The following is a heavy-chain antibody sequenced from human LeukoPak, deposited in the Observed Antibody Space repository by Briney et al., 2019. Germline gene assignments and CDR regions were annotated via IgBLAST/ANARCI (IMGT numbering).Heavy chain of an antibody. V-gene: IGHV3-23*01. Sequence: GGSLRLSCAASGFTFSSYATSWVRQAPGKGLEWVSAISGSGGSTYYADSVKGRFTISRDNSKNTLYLRMNSLRAEDTAVYYCAKIKFGELFRWFDPWGQGTLVTVSS. D-gene: IGHD3-10*01. J-gene: IGHJ5*02. CDR2: ISGSGGST. CDR3: AKIKFGELFRWFDP. CDR1: GFTFSSYA.